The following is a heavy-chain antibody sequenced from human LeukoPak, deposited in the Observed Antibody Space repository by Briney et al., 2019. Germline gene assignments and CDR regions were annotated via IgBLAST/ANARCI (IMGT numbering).Heavy chain of an antibody. CDR3: ARSKWAGSTEGYFDF. Sequence: PGGSLRLSCAASGFTLSYKSVHWVRQAPGKGLEWVSSITSSSSYIYYADSVKGRFTTSRDNAKKTLFLQMDSLRAEDTAVYYCARSKWAGSTEGYFDFWGQGALVTVSS. V-gene: IGHV3-21*01. CDR1: GFTLSYKS. J-gene: IGHJ4*02. CDR2: ITSSSSYI. D-gene: IGHD1-26*01.